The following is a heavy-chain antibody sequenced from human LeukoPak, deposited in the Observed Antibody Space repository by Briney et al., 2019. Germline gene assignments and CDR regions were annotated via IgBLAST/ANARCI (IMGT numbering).Heavy chain of an antibody. Sequence: PGGSLRLSCAASGFTFSSYSMNWVRQAPGKGLEWVSSISSSSYIYYADSVKGRFTISRDNAKNSLYLQMNSLRAEDTAVYYCARDGIVGAYYFDYWGQGTLVTVSS. D-gene: IGHD1-26*01. V-gene: IGHV3-21*01. CDR1: GFTFSSYS. CDR2: ISSSSYI. CDR3: ARDGIVGAYYFDY. J-gene: IGHJ4*02.